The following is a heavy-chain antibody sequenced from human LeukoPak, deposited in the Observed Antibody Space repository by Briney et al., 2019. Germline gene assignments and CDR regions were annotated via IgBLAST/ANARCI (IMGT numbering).Heavy chain of an antibody. Sequence: PGGSLRLSCAASGFTFSTYGMHWVRQGPGKGLEWVAIIWYDGSNKYYADSVKGRFTISRDNSKNTLYLQMNSLRAEDTAVYYCAKDYLLQQLILEGWFDPWGQGTLVTVSS. V-gene: IGHV3-33*06. D-gene: IGHD6-13*01. CDR2: IWYDGSNK. J-gene: IGHJ5*02. CDR1: GFTFSTYG. CDR3: AKDYLLQQLILEGWFDP.